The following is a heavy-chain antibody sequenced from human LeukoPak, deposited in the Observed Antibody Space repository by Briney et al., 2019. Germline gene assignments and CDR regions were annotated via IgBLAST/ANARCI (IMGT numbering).Heavy chain of an antibody. Sequence: SETLSLTCTVSGGSISSGSYYWSWIRQPAGKGLEWIGRIYTSGSTNYNPSLKSRVTISVDTSKNQFSLKLSSVTAADTAVYYCARGYYGDYVYLDYWGQGTLVTVSS. CDR3: ARGYYGDYVYLDY. CDR1: GGSISSGSYY. J-gene: IGHJ4*02. CDR2: IYTSGST. V-gene: IGHV4-61*02. D-gene: IGHD4-17*01.